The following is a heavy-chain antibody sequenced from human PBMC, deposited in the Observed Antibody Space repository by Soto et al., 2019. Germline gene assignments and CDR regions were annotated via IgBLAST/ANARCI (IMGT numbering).Heavy chain of an antibody. Sequence: GASVKVSCKASGYTFTGYYMHSVRQAPGQGLEWMGWINPNSGGTNYAQKFQGWVTMTRDTSISTAYMELSRLRSDDTAVYYCAREMATIQDFAFDIWGQGTMVT. V-gene: IGHV1-2*04. CDR3: AREMATIQDFAFDI. CDR2: INPNSGGT. D-gene: IGHD5-12*01. J-gene: IGHJ3*02. CDR1: GYTFTGYY.